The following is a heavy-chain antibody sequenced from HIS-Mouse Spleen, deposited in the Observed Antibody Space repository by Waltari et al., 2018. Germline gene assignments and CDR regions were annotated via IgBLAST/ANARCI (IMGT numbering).Heavy chain of an antibody. Sequence: EVQLVESGGGLVKPGGSLSLSGAASGFTLRSYSLHWVRQAPGKGLEWVSSISSSSSYIYYADSVKGRFTISRDNAKNSLYLQMNSLRAEDTAVYYCARDPSGYDNHWGQGTLVTVSS. J-gene: IGHJ5*02. CDR3: ARDPSGYDNH. V-gene: IGHV3-21*01. D-gene: IGHD5-12*01. CDR1: GFTLRSYS. CDR2: ISSSSSYI.